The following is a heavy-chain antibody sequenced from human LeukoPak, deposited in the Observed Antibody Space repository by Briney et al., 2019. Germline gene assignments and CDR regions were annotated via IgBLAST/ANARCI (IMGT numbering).Heavy chain of an antibody. Sequence: PGGSLRLSCAASGFTFSSYEMNWVRQAPGKGLEWVSYISSSGSTIYYADSVKGRFTISRDNAKNSLYLQMNSLRAEDTAVYYCARDRFGELSPDYYGMDVWGKGTTVTVSS. V-gene: IGHV3-48*03. CDR2: ISSSGSTI. J-gene: IGHJ6*04. D-gene: IGHD3-10*01. CDR3: ARDRFGELSPDYYGMDV. CDR1: GFTFSSYE.